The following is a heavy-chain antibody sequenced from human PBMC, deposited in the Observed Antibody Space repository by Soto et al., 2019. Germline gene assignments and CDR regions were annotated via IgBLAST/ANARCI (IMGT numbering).Heavy chain of an antibody. CDR1: GYTFTSYD. CDR3: ARVLEVWLPLSGFDP. Sequence: GASVKVSCKASGYTFTSYDINWVRQATGQGLEWMGWMNPNSGNTGYAQKFQGRVTMTRNTSISTAYMELSSLRSEDTAVYYCARVLEVWLPLSGFDPWGQGTLVTVSS. J-gene: IGHJ5*02. D-gene: IGHD3-16*02. CDR2: MNPNSGNT. V-gene: IGHV1-8*01.